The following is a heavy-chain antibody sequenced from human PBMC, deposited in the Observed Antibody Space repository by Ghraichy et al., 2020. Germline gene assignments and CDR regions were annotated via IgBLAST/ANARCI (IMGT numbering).Heavy chain of an antibody. D-gene: IGHD1-7*01. J-gene: IGHJ6*02. CDR1: GFTFSSYG. Sequence: GGSLRLSCAASGFTFSSYGMHWVRQAPGKGLEWVAVISYDGSNKYYADSVKGRFTISRDNSKNTLYLQMNSLRAEDTAVYYCALNWNYGDVYYYYGMDVWGQGTTVTVSS. CDR2: ISYDGSNK. V-gene: IGHV3-30*03. CDR3: ALNWNYGDVYYYYGMDV.